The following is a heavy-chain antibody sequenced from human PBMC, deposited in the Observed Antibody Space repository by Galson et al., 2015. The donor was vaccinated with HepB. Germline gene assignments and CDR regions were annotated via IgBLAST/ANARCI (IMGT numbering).Heavy chain of an antibody. J-gene: IGHJ4*02. CDR1: GFTFSNHG. CDR2: IWYDGSHK. CDR3: ARDSYNWNDGVDY. Sequence: SLRLSCAASGFTFSNHGMHWVRQAPGKGLEWVAVIWYDGSHKYYAESVKGRFTISRDKSKNTLYLQMNSLRAEDTAVYYCARDSYNWNDGVDYWGQGTLVTVSS. D-gene: IGHD1-1*01. V-gene: IGHV3-33*01.